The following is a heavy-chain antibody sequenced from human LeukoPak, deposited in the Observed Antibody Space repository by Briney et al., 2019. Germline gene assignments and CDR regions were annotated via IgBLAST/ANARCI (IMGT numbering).Heavy chain of an antibody. D-gene: IGHD6-6*01. Sequence: GASVKVSCKASGGTFSSYAISWVRQAPGQRLEWMGGIIPIFGTANYAQKFQGRVTITADKSTSTAYMEMSSLRSEDTAVYYCARDDSSSPKHYYYYYMDVWGKGTTVTVSS. V-gene: IGHV1-69*06. CDR1: GGTFSSYA. CDR2: IIPIFGTA. CDR3: ARDDSSSPKHYYYYYMDV. J-gene: IGHJ6*03.